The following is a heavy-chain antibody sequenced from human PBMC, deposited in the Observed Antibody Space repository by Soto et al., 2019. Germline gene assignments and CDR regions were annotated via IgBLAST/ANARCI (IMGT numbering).Heavy chain of an antibody. Sequence: QVQLVESGGDLVKPGGSLRLSCAASGFTFTDYYMSWLRQAPGQGLQWLSYISGSTDYLNYADSVKGRFTISRDNAKNLLYLQMTSLRADDTAVYYCARDLGLSSSNYFDFWCQGTLVTVSS. D-gene: IGHD3-10*01. V-gene: IGHV3-11*05. CDR2: ISGSTDYL. J-gene: IGHJ4*02. CDR1: GFTFTDYY. CDR3: ARDLGLSSSNYFDF.